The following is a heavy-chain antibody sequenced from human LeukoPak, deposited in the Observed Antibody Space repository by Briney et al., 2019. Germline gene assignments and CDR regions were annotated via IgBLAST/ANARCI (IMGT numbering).Heavy chain of an antibody. Sequence: PGGSLRLSCAASGFTFSSYSMNWVRQAPGKGLEWVPSISSSSSYIYYADSVKGRFTISRNNAKNSLYLQMNSLRAEDTAVYYCARVFSRSSGSYSEGDYWGQGTLVTVSP. CDR3: ARVFSRSSGSYSEGDY. J-gene: IGHJ4*02. V-gene: IGHV3-21*01. CDR2: ISSSSSYI. CDR1: GFTFSSYS. D-gene: IGHD3-10*01.